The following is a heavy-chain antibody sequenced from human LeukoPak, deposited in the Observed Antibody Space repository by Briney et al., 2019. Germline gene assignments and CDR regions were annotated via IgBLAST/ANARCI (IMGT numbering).Heavy chain of an antibody. CDR3: ARVESGYSYGPHAYGMDV. CDR2: IYSGGTT. Sequence: GRSLRLSCAASGFTFSNYGMHWVRQAPGKGLEWVSVIYSGGTTFYADSVKGRFTISSDNSKDTLYLQMNSLTAADTAVYYCARVESGYSYGPHAYGMDVWGQGTTVTVSS. D-gene: IGHD5-18*01. CDR1: GFTFSNYG. J-gene: IGHJ6*02. V-gene: IGHV3-NL1*01.